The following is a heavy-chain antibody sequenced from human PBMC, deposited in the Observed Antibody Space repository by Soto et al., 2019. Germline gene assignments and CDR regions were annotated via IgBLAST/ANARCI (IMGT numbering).Heavy chain of an antibody. CDR3: ARDWTSPSCVSSSCPRGGWFDP. Sequence: QVQLVQSGPEVKKPGASVKVSCKASGYTLTDHGISWVRQAPGQGLEWMGWINPYNANTRYGEKVQGRVTMTTDTSSTVYMELTGLTSDDMAVYYRARDWTSPSCVSSSCPRGGWFDPWGQGTLVTVSS. CDR1: GYTLTDHG. CDR2: INPYNANT. D-gene: IGHD2-15*01. J-gene: IGHJ5*02. V-gene: IGHV1-18*03.